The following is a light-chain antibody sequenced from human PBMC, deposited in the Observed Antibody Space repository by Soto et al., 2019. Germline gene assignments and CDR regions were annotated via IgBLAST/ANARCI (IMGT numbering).Light chain of an antibody. CDR1: QRLSASD. CDR2: GVS. V-gene: IGKV3-20*01. J-gene: IGKJ5*01. Sequence: ESVLTQSPATLSLSPGERATLSCRASQRLSASDIAWYQQKPGQAPKFLIYGVSSRATGIPDRFCGSGSGTDFTLTISRLEPEDFAVYYCQHYVSPPITFGQGTRLEIK. CDR3: QHYVSPPIT.